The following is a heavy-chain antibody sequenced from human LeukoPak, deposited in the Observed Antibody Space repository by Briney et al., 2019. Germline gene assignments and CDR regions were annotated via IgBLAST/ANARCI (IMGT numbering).Heavy chain of an antibody. CDR1: GGSISSGSYY. Sequence: PSETLSLTCTVSGGSISSGSYYWSWIRQPPGKGLEWIGYIYYSGSTYYNPSLKSRVTISVDTSKNQFSLKLSSVTAADTAVYYCARECSSTSCYILGYDYWGQGTLVTVSS. J-gene: IGHJ4*02. CDR3: ARECSSTSCYILGYDY. CDR2: IYYSGST. V-gene: IGHV4-30-4*08. D-gene: IGHD2-2*02.